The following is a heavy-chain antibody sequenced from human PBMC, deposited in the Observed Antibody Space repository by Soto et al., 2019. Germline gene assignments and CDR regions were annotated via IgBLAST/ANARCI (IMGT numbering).Heavy chain of an antibody. D-gene: IGHD6-6*01. Sequence: YLRLSCAASGFTFSSYGMHWVRQAPGKGLEWVAVIWYDGSNKYYADFVKGRFTISRDNSKNTLYLQMNSLRAEDTAVYYCVRGISSHYYGMDVSGQGSTVTVSS. J-gene: IGHJ6*02. CDR1: GFTFSSYG. CDR3: VRGISSHYYGMDV. CDR2: IWYDGSNK. V-gene: IGHV3-33*01.